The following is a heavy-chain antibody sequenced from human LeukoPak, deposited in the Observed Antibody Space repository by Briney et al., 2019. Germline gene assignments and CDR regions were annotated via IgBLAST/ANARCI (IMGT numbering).Heavy chain of an antibody. CDR1: GYTFTKSY. Sequence: ASVKVTCKASGYTFTKSYMHWVRQAPGQGLEWMGIINPSGGSTNYAQKFQGRVTMTRDMSTSTVYMELSSLRSEDTAVYYCARDGRDPLFDYWGQGTLVTVSS. CDR2: INPSGGST. J-gene: IGHJ4*02. D-gene: IGHD1-26*01. CDR3: ARDGRDPLFDY. V-gene: IGHV1-46*01.